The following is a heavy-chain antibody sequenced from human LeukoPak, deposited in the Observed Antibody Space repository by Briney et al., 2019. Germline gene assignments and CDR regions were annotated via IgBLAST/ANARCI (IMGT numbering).Heavy chain of an antibody. J-gene: IGHJ5*02. V-gene: IGHV1-3*01. CDR1: GYTFTSYA. CDR2: INAGNGNT. Sequence: ASVKVSCRASGYTFTSYAMHWVRQAPGQRLEWMGWINAGNGNTKYSQKFQGRVTITRDTSASTAYMELSSLRSEDTAVYYCARVGGTRGAAGTNLFDPWGQGTLVTVSS. D-gene: IGHD6-13*01. CDR3: ARVGGTRGAAGTNLFDP.